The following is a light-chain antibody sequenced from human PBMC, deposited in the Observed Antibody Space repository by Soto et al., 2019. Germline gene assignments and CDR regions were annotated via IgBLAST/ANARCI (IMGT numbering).Light chain of an antibody. V-gene: IGKV3-20*01. CDR2: AAS. J-gene: IGKJ3*01. CDR1: QSVGSNY. Sequence: EIVLTQSPGTLSLSPGERATLSCRASQSVGSNYLAWYQQKPGQAPRLLIYAASSRVTGIPDRFSGSGSGTDFTLAIRRLEPEDFAVYYCQQYGSSLGTTFGPGAKVDIK. CDR3: QQYGSSLGTT.